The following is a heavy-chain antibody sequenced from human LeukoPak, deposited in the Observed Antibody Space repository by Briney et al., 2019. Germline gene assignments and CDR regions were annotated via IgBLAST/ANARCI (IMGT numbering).Heavy chain of an antibody. D-gene: IGHD2-2*01. CDR3: ARYCSSTSCYDY. CDR2: ISSSSSYT. V-gene: IGHV3-11*03. J-gene: IGHJ4*02. Sequence: GGSLRLSCAASGFTFSDYYMSWIRQAPGEGLEWVSYISSSSSYTNYADSVKGRFTISRDDAKNSLYLQMNSLRAEDTAVYYCARYCSSTSCYDYWGQGTLVTVSS. CDR1: GFTFSDYY.